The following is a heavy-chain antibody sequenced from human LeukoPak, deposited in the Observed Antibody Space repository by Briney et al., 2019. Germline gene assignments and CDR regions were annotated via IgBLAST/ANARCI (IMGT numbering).Heavy chain of an antibody. CDR1: GYSFTSYW. CDR2: IYPGDSDT. Sequence: GESLQISCQGSGYSFTSYWIGWVRQLPGKGLEWMGIIYPGDSDTRYSPSFQGQVTISADKSISTAYLQWSSLKASDTAMYYCARAIYDYYDSSGLEAFDIWGQGTMVTVSS. D-gene: IGHD3-22*01. CDR3: ARAIYDYYDSSGLEAFDI. V-gene: IGHV5-51*01. J-gene: IGHJ3*02.